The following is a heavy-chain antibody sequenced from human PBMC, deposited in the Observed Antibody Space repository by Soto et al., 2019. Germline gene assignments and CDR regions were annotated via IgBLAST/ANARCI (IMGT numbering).Heavy chain of an antibody. D-gene: IGHD2-2*01. CDR2: ISGSGGST. CDR1: GFTFSSYA. CDR3: AKGGYCSSTSCYPMDV. Sequence: GGSLRLSCAASGFTFSSYAMSWFRQAPGKGLEWVSAISGSGGSTYYADSVKGRFTISRDNSKNTLYLQMNSLRAEDTAVYYCAKGGYCSSTSCYPMDVWGQGTTVTVS. V-gene: IGHV3-23*01. J-gene: IGHJ6*02.